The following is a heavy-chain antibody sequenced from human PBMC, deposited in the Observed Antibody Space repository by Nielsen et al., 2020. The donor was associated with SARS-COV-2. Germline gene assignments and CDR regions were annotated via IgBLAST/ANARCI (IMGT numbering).Heavy chain of an antibody. J-gene: IGHJ6*02. CDR3: AREEWLRGYYYYGMDV. V-gene: IGHV3-7*03. CDR1: GFTFSTFW. Sequence: GGSLRLSCVASGFTFSTFWMTWVRQAPGKGLEWVANINQDGSERYYVDSVKGRFTISRDNAKNSLYLQMNSLRAEDTAVYYCAREEWLRGYYYYGMDVWGQGTTVTVSS. D-gene: IGHD5-12*01. CDR2: INQDGSER.